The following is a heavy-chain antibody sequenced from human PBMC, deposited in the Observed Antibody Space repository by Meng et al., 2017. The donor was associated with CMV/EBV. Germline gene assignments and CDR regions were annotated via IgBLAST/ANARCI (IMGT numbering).Heavy chain of an antibody. CDR3: ARVWTGN. CDR1: GGSFSGYY. J-gene: IGHJ4*02. Sequence: GSLRLSCAVYGGSFSGYYWSWIRQPPGKGLEWIGEINHSGSTNYNPSLKSRVTISVDTSKNQFSLKPSSVTAADTAVYYCARVWTGNWGQGTLVTVSS. V-gene: IGHV4-34*01. CDR2: INHSGST. D-gene: IGHD3/OR15-3a*01.